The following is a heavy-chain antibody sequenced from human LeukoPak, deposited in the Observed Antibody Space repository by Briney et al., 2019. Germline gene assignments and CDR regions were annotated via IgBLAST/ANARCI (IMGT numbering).Heavy chain of an antibody. CDR1: GFTFGSYA. Sequence: GGSLRLSCAASGFTFGSYAMSWVRQAPGKGLEWVANIKQDGSEKYYVDSVKGRFTISRDNAKNSLYLQMNSLRAEDTAVYYCARGQRIIMVREAIYYYYYMDVWGKGTTVTISS. CDR2: IKQDGSEK. CDR3: ARGQRIIMVREAIYYYYYMDV. D-gene: IGHD3-10*01. V-gene: IGHV3-7*04. J-gene: IGHJ6*03.